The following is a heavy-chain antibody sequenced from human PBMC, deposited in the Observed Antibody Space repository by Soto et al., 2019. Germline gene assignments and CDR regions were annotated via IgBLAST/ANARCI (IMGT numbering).Heavy chain of an antibody. D-gene: IGHD3-22*01. CDR2: IYYSGNT. V-gene: IGHV4-30-4*01. J-gene: IGHJ3*01. CDR3: ATVPTYYYDESCYANAFDV. CDR1: GGSVNCGDYY. Sequence: SLTCTVSGGSVNCGDYYWSWIRQPPGKGLEWIGYIYYSGNTYHNPSLKSRINISLDTSKNQFSLKVNSLTAADTAVYYCATVPTYYYDESCYANAFDVWGRGTMVTVSS.